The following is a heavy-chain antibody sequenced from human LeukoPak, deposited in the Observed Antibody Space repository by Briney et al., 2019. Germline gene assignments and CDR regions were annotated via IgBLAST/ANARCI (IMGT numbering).Heavy chain of an antibody. Sequence: GGSLRLSCAASGFTFSDYYMSWIRQAPGKGLEWVSYISSSGSTIYYADSVKGRFTISRDTSKNTLSLQMNSLRAEDTAVYYCVGDNYGLGSLDYWGQGTLVTVSS. CDR2: ISSSGSTI. J-gene: IGHJ4*02. CDR3: VGDNYGLGSLDY. D-gene: IGHD3-10*01. CDR1: GFTFSDYY. V-gene: IGHV3-11*01.